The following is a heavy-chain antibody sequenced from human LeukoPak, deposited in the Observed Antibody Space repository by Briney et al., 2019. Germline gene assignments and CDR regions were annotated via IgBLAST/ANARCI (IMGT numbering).Heavy chain of an antibody. J-gene: IGHJ4*02. D-gene: IGHD3-22*01. CDR2: IKSKTDGGTT. CDR1: GFTFSNAY. V-gene: IGHV3-15*07. CDR3: STTYYYDSSEGY. Sequence: GGSLRLSCAASGFTFSNAYMNWVRQAPGKGLEWVGRIKSKTDGGTTDYAAPVKGRFTISRDDSKNTLYLQMNSLKTEDTAVYYCSTTYYYDSSEGYWGQGTLVTVSS.